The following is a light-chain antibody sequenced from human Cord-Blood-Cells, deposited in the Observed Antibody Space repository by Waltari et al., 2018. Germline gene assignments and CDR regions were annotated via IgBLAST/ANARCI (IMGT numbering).Light chain of an antibody. CDR3: QQYNNWPT. J-gene: IGKJ1*01. Sequence: EIVMTQSPATLSVSPGERATLSCRASQSVSSNLAWYQQKPGQAPRLHIYGATTRATGIPARLSGSGSGTEFTLTISSLQSEDFAVYYCQQYNNWPTFGQGTKVEIK. V-gene: IGKV3-15*01. CDR1: QSVSSN. CDR2: GAT.